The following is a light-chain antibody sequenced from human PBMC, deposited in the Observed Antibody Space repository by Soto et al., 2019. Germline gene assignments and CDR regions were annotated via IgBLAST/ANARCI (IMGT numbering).Light chain of an antibody. CDR2: GAS. Sequence: EILFTQSPGTLSLSPGERATLSCRASQNVSNNYLAWYQPKPGQAPRLLISGASTRANGVPARFSGSGSGTDFTLTLSSLEPEDFAFYYCQQRSNWPPFTFGQGTRLEIK. V-gene: IGKV3-11*01. CDR3: QQRSNWPPFT. J-gene: IGKJ5*01. CDR1: QNVSNNY.